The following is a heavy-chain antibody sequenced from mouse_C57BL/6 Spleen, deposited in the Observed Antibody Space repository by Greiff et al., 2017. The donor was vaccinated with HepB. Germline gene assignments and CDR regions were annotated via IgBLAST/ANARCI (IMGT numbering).Heavy chain of an antibody. Sequence: VQLQQSGPELVKPGASVKISCKASGYAFSSSWMNWVKQRPGKGLEWIGRIYPGDGDTNYNGKFKGRATLTADKSSSTAYMQLRSLTSEDSAVYCCARQGDGISFFDYWGQGTTLTVSS. CDR3: ARQGDGISFFDY. D-gene: IGHD1-1*01. J-gene: IGHJ2*01. V-gene: IGHV1-82*01. CDR1: GYAFSSSW. CDR2: IYPGDGDT.